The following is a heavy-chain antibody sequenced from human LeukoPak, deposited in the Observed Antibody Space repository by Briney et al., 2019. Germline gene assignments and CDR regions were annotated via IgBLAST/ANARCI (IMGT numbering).Heavy chain of an antibody. J-gene: IGHJ4*02. CDR2: IHTSGTM. D-gene: IGHD3-22*01. V-gene: IGHV4-59*10. CDR1: GASFSRYY. CDR3: ARGILRDYYDSSGFYHRGGVGY. Sequence: SDSLSLTCALYGASFSRYYCSSIRQPARKGLEWIGHIHTSGTMNYNAYLKSRVRMAVETSKNQFSLRLSSVTAADAAMYVCARGILRDYYDSSGFYHRGGVGYWGQGTLVTGSS.